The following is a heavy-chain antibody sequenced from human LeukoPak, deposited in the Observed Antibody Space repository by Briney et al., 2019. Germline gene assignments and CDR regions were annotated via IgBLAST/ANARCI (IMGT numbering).Heavy chain of an antibody. J-gene: IGHJ4*02. CDR1: GLTFSDYY. Sequence: GGSLRLSCAASGLTFSDYYMSWIRQAPGKGLEWVSYISSSSYTNYADSVKGRFTISRDNAKNSLYLQMNSLRAEDTAVYYCARSPGGGGYSGYEDFDYWGQGTLVTVSS. CDR3: ARSPGGGGYSGYEDFDY. V-gene: IGHV3-11*06. D-gene: IGHD5-12*01. CDR2: ISSSSYT.